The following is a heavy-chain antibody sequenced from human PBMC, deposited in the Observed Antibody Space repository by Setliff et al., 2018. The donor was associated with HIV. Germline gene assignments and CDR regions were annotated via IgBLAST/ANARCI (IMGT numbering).Heavy chain of an antibody. CDR1: GYSFGDYW. CDR2: IFPADSDT. D-gene: IGHD3-22*01. Sequence: PGESLKISCRGFGYSFGDYWIGWVRQKPGKGLEWMGIIFPADSDTRVSPFFQGQVSISADRSTYAAFLQWTSLKASDTGMYFCARHRVDTSMLVVKSPGAFDLWGQGTLVTVSS. CDR3: ARHRVDTSMLVVKSPGAFDL. V-gene: IGHV5-51*01. J-gene: IGHJ3*01.